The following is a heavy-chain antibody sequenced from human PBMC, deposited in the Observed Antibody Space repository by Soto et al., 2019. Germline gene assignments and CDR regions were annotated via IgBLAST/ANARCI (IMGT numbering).Heavy chain of an antibody. D-gene: IGHD6-19*01. CDR3: VKDKYRSGWYIRDHHFDN. CDR2: ISYDGSNK. J-gene: IGHJ4*02. Sequence: QVQLVESGGGVVQPGGSLRLSCAASGFTFSSYGMHWVRQAPGKGLEWVAVISYDGSNKYYVDYEKGRFTISRDNSKNTLYLQMNSPRADDTAVYYCVKDKYRSGWYIRDHHFDNWGQGTLVTVSS. V-gene: IGHV3-30*18. CDR1: GFTFSSYG.